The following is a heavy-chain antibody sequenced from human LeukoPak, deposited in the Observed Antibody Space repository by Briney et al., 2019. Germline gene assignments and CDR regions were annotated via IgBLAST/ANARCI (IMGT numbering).Heavy chain of an antibody. V-gene: IGHV4-30-2*01. J-gene: IGHJ4*02. D-gene: IGHD3-10*01. CDR1: GGSISSGDLP. CDR2: IFHTGHT. CDR3: ARGFYGAGSHFDY. Sequence: SQTLSLTCAVPGGSISSGDLPWSWIRQPPGKGLEWIGYIFHTGHTSYNPSLKSRVTISVYMSKNQLSLRLTSVTAADTAVYYCARGFYGAGSHFDYWGQGTLVTVSS.